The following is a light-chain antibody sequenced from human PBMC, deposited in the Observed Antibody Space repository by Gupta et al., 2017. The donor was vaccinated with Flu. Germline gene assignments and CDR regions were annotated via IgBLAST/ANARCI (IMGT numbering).Light chain of an antibody. CDR1: QDISSY. Sequence: PSFLSASVGDRVTITCRASQDISSYLAWYQQKPGKAPNLLIYGASTLESGVPSRFSGSGSGTEFTLTISSLQPEDFATYFCQQAYGYPPVIGGGTRVEIK. CDR3: QQAYGYPPV. J-gene: IGKJ4*01. V-gene: IGKV1-9*01. CDR2: GAS.